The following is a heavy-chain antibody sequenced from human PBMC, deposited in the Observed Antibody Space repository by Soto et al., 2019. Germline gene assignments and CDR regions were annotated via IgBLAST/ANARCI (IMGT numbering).Heavy chain of an antibody. CDR3: ARDLEYSSSSPGYYYGMDV. CDR2: ISGTGLSK. J-gene: IGHJ6*02. Sequence: GGSLRLSCEASGFTFETTALSWVRQAPGKGLEWVATISGTGLSKYYADSMKSRFTISRDNSKNTLYLQMNSLRAEDTAVYYCARDLEYSSSSPGYYYGMDVWGQGTTVTVSS. CDR1: GFTFETTA. V-gene: IGHV3-23*01. D-gene: IGHD6-6*01.